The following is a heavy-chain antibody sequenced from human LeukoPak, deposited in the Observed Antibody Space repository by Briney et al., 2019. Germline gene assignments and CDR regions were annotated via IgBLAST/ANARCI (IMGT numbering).Heavy chain of an antibody. D-gene: IGHD3-10*01. Sequence: PGGSLRLSCAASGFTFSSYGMHWVRQAPGKGLEWVAFIRYDGSNKYYADSVKGRFTTSRDNSKNTLSLQMNSLRAEDTAIYYCARSYASGSYFSLYSYSWGQGTLVTVSS. J-gene: IGHJ4*02. CDR2: IRYDGSNK. CDR1: GFTFSSYG. CDR3: ARSYASGSYFSLYSYS. V-gene: IGHV3-30*02.